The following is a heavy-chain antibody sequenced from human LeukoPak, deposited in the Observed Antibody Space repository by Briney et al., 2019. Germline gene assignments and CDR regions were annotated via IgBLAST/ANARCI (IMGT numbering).Heavy chain of an antibody. CDR3: AAMAVNWFDP. V-gene: IGHV4-61*01. CDR1: GGSVGSGSYY. D-gene: IGHD5-18*01. Sequence: PSETLSLTCTVSGGSVGSGSYYWSWIRQSPGKGLEWIGYILYSDITNYNPSLKSRVTMSVDTSKNQFSLRLTSVPAADTAVYYCAAMAVNWFDPWGQGTLVIVSS. CDR2: ILYSDIT. J-gene: IGHJ5*02.